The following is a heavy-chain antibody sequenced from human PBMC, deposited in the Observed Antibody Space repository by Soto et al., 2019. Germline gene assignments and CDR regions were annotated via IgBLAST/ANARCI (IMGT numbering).Heavy chain of an antibody. J-gene: IGHJ6*02. CDR3: AMSHHYSSAYYAPHGMDV. CDR2: ISAYNGNT. Sequence: SVKVSCKASGYTFTSYGISWVRQAPGQGLEWMGWISAYNGNTNYAQKLQGRVTMTTDTSTSTAYMELRSLRSDDTAVYYCAMSHHYSSAYYAPHGMDVWGQGNMGTIS. D-gene: IGHD3-22*01. V-gene: IGHV1-18*01. CDR1: GYTFTSYG.